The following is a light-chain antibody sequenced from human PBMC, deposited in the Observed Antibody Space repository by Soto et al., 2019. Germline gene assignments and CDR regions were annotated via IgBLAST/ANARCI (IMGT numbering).Light chain of an antibody. CDR3: CSYTSSNTLVYV. V-gene: IGLV2-14*03. CDR1: SSDVGSYNY. Sequence: ALTQPASVSGSPGQSITISCTGGSSDVGSYNYVSWYQHHPGEAPKLIIYDVNNRPSGVSNRFSGSKSGNTASLTISGLQAEDEADYYCCSYTSSNTLVYVFGTGTKVTVL. J-gene: IGLJ1*01. CDR2: DVN.